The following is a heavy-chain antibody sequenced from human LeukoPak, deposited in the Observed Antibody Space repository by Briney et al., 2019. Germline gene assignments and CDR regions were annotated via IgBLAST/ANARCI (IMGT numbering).Heavy chain of an antibody. CDR1: GGSISSSSYY. CDR3: ARGLDGDGYKDAFDY. J-gene: IGHJ4*02. CDR2: IYYSGST. V-gene: IGHV4-39*07. Sequence: PSETLSLTCTVSGGSISSSSYYWGWIRQPPGKGLEWIGSIYYSGSTYYNPSLKSRVTISVDTSKNQFSLKLSSVTAADTAVYYCARGLDGDGYKDAFDYWGQGTLVTVSS. D-gene: IGHD5-24*01.